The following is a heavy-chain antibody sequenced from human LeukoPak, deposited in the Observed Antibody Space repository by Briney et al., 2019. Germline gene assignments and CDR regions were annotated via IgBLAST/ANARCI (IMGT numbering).Heavy chain of an antibody. CDR3: ASTSNYALNI. CDR1: GGSISSYY. J-gene: IGHJ3*02. V-gene: IGHV4-59*08. CDR2: IYYSGST. Sequence: SETLSLTCTVSGGSISSYYWSWIRQPPGKGLEWIGYIYYSGSTNSNPSLKSRVTISVDTSKNQFSLKVRSVTAADTAVYYCASTSNYALNIWGQGTMVTVSS. D-gene: IGHD5-24*01.